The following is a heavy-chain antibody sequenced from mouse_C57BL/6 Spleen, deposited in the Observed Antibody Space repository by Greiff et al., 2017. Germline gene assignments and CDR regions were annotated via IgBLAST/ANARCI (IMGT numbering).Heavy chain of an antibody. CDR3: AKGYYDYDGGYAMDY. J-gene: IGHJ4*01. CDR2: IWRGGST. Sequence: VQLQQSGPGLVQPSQSLSITCTVSGFSLTSYGVHWVRQSPGKGLEWLGVIWRGGSTDYNAAFMSRLSITKDNSKSQVFFKMNSLQADDTAIYYCAKGYYDYDGGYAMDYWGQGTSVTVSS. V-gene: IGHV2-5*01. D-gene: IGHD2-4*01. CDR1: GFSLTSYG.